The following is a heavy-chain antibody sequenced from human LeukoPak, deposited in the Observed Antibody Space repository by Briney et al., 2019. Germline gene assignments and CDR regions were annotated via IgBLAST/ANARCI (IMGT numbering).Heavy chain of an antibody. CDR2: IKQDGSDK. V-gene: IGHV3-7*01. CDR1: GFTFSTYW. D-gene: IGHD3-16*02. J-gene: IGHJ6*02. CDR3: TRDYRGKDV. Sequence: GGSLGLSCAASGFTFSTYWMSWVRQAPGKGLEWVANIKQDGSDKFYADSMKGRFTISRDNAKNSVYLQMDSLRVEDTAVYYCTRDYRGKDVWGRGTTVTVSS.